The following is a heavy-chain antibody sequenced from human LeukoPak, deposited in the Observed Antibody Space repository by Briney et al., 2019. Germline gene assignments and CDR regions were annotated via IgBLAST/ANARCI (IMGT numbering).Heavy chain of an antibody. V-gene: IGHV3-23*01. J-gene: IGHJ4*02. CDR3: ARSGWPYYFDY. CDR2: ISGSGGST. D-gene: IGHD6-19*01. CDR1: GFTFSSYA. Sequence: GGSLRLSCAASGFTFSSYAMSWVRQAPGKGLEWVSAISGSGGSTYYADSVKGRFTISRDNSENTLYLQMNSLRAEDTAVYYCARSGWPYYFDYWGQGTLVTVSS.